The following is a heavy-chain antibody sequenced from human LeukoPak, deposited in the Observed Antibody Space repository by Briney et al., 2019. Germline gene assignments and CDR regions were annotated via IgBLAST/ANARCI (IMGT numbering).Heavy chain of an antibody. CDR2: IYYSGTP. CDR3: ARIGAYSSSWGSFYYYYGMDV. J-gene: IGHJ6*02. Sequence: SETLCLTCTVSGGSISSYYWSWIRQPPGKGLEWVGYIYYSGTPNYNPSLKSRVTISVDTSKNQFSLKLSSVTAADTAVYYCARIGAYSSSWGSFYYYYGMDVWGQGTTVTVSS. V-gene: IGHV4-59*12. CDR1: GGSISSYY. D-gene: IGHD6-6*01.